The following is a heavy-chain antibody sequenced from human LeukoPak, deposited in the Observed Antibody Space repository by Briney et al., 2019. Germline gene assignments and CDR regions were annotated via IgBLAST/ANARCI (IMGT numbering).Heavy chain of an antibody. CDR1: GGSFSGYY. Sequence: SETLSLTCAVYGGSFSGYYWSWIRQPPGKGLEWIGEINHSGSTNYNPSLKSRVTISVDTSKNQFSLKLSSVTAADTAVYYCARAKVAMTLLLYAFDIWGQGTMVTVSS. CDR3: ARAKVAMTLLLYAFDI. D-gene: IGHD5-12*01. J-gene: IGHJ3*02. CDR2: INHSGST. V-gene: IGHV4-34*01.